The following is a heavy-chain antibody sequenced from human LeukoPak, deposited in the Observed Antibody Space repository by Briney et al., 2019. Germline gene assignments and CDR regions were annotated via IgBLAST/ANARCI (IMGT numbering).Heavy chain of an antibody. CDR2: LSGSGGST. CDR1: GFTFSSYA. D-gene: IGHD1-14*01. Sequence: GGSLRLSCAASGFTFSSYAMSWVRQAPGKGLEWVSVLSGSGGSTHYADSVKGRFTISRDNPKNTLYLQMNSLRAEDTAVYYCAKDSELGNGCWYFDLWGRGTLVTVSS. V-gene: IGHV3-23*01. J-gene: IGHJ2*01. CDR3: AKDSELGNGCWYFDL.